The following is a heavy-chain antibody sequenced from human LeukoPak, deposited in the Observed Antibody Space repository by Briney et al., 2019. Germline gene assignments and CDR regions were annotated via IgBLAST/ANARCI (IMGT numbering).Heavy chain of an antibody. J-gene: IGHJ5*02. V-gene: IGHV3-53*01. Sequence: GGSLRLSCAASGFTVSSNYMSWVRQAPGKRLEWVSVIYSGGRTYYADSVKGRFTISRDNSKNTLYLQMNSLRAEDTAVYYCARGTYYDFWSGYLSPWGQGTLVTVSS. CDR1: GFTVSSNY. CDR3: ARGTYYDFWSGYLSP. CDR2: IYSGGRT. D-gene: IGHD3-3*01.